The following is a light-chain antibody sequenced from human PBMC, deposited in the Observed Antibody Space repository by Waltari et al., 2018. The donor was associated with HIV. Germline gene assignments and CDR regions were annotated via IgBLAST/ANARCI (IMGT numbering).Light chain of an antibody. Sequence: QSALTQPRSVSGSPGQSVTTPCTASSRYLHDDQNFSWYQHHAGKAPKLIIFGVNQRPSGVPDRFSGSKSGSTASLTISGLQAEDEGHYYCCSYGGTYLFWIFGGGTQLTVL. V-gene: IGLV2-11*01. CDR1: SRYLHDDQN. J-gene: IGLJ2*01. CDR2: GVN. CDR3: CSYGGTYLFWI.